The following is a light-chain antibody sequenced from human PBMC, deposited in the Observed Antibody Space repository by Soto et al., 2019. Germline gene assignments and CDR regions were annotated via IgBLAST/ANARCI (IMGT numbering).Light chain of an antibody. CDR1: SSDVGAYNS. CDR2: DVS. V-gene: IGLV2-14*01. CDR3: SSYTTSVTYV. Sequence: QSVLTQPASVSGSPGQSITISCTGTSSDVGAYNSVSWYQKHPGKAPKLIIYDVSTRPSGISDRFSGSKSGNTASLTIFGLQAEDESDYYCSSYTTSVTYVFGTGTKVTVL. J-gene: IGLJ1*01.